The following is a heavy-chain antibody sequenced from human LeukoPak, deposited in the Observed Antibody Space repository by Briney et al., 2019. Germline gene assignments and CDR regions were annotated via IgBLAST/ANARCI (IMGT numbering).Heavy chain of an antibody. CDR3: AKQGNYDILTGYYTHLY. CDR1: GFTFSTYG. D-gene: IGHD3-9*01. CDR2: ISGSGESS. J-gene: IGHJ4*02. V-gene: IGHV3-23*01. Sequence: GGSLRLSCAASGFTFSTYGMSWVRQAPGKGLEWVSAISGSGESSYYADSVKGRFTISRDNSKNTLYLQMNGLRAEDTAVYYCAKQGNYDILTGYYTHLYWGQGTLVTVSS.